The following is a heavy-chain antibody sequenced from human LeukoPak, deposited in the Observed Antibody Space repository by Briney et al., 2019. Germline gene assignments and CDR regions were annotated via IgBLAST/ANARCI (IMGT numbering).Heavy chain of an antibody. D-gene: IGHD1-26*01. V-gene: IGHV4-59*01. Sequence: PSETLSLTCTVCGASITTYYWSWIRQPPGKGLEWIGQIHSSGSANYNPSLKSRVAMSLDASKNQFSLKVSSVTATATDIYYCSRDIRVVGATNYFDYWGQGSLVTVSS. CDR3: SRDIRVVGATNYFDY. CDR1: GASITTYY. CDR2: IHSSGSA. J-gene: IGHJ4*02.